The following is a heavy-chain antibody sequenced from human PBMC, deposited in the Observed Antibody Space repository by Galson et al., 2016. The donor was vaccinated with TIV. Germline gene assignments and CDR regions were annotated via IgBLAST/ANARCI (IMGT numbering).Heavy chain of an antibody. V-gene: IGHV1-69*06. CDR3: ARGRGYSFGSGSSYFDY. CDR1: GGIFSNFV. CDR2: INPIFGTA. D-gene: IGHD3-10*01. Sequence: SVKVSCKASGGIFSNFVISWVRQAPGQGLEWMGSINPIFGTANYAQKFQGRVTITADTSTRTFYMDLSSLRSEDTAIYYCARGRGYSFGSGSSYFDYWGRGSLVTVSS. J-gene: IGHJ4*02.